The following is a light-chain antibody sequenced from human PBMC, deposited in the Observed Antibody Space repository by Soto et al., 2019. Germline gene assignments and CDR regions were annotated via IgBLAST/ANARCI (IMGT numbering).Light chain of an antibody. V-gene: IGLV1-44*01. J-gene: IGLJ2*01. Sequence: QLVLTQPPSASGTPGQRVTISCSGRSSNIGSNTVNWYQQLPGTAPKLLIYSNNQRPSGVPDRFSGSKSGTSASLAISGLQSEDEADYYCAAWDDSLNGVVFGGGIQLTVL. CDR2: SNN. CDR1: SSNIGSNT. CDR3: AAWDDSLNGVV.